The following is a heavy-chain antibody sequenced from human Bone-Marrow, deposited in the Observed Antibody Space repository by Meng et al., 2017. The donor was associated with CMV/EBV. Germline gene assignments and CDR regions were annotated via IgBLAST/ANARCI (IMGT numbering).Heavy chain of an antibody. V-gene: IGHV3-48*03. J-gene: IGHJ3*02. CDR1: GFTFSSYE. CDR2: ISSSGSTI. CDR3: ARDPGAWGDDAFDI. D-gene: IGHD3-10*01. Sequence: GGSLRLSCAASGFTFSSYEMNWVRQAPGKGLEWVSYISSSGSTIYYADSAKGRFTISRDNSKNMLYLQMNNLRAEDTAVYYCARDPGAWGDDAFDIWGQGTMVTVSS.